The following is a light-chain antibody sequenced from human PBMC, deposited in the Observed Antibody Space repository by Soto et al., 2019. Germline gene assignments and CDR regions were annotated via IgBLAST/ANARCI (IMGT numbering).Light chain of an antibody. CDR3: SSYRSSNTPYV. CDR2: EVT. V-gene: IGLV2-14*01. Sequence: QSALTQPASVSGSPGQSITISCTGSSSDFGSYNYVSWYQQHPGKAPKLMIYEVTNRPSGVSNRFSGSRSASTASLTISGLQAEDEADYYCSSYRSSNTPYVFGTGTKLTVL. J-gene: IGLJ1*01. CDR1: SSDFGSYNY.